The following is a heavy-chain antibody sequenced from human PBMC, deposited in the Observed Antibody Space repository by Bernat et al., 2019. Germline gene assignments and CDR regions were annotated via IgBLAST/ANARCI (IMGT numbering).Heavy chain of an antibody. V-gene: IGHV3-21*01. CDR2: ISSSSSYI. D-gene: IGHD2-21*02. Sequence: EVQLVESGGGLVKPGGSLRLSCAASGFTFSSYSMNWVRQAPGKGLEWVSSISSSSSYIYYPDSVKGRFTISRDNAKNSLYLQMNSLRAEDTAVYYCAREFMTLYWYFDLWGRGTLVTVSS. CDR3: AREFMTLYWYFDL. J-gene: IGHJ2*01. CDR1: GFTFSSYS.